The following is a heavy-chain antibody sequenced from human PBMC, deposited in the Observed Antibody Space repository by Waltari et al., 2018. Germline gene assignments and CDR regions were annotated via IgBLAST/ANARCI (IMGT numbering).Heavy chain of an antibody. D-gene: IGHD4-17*01. Sequence: QVQLVESGGGVVQPGRSLRLSCAASGFTFSSYGMHWVRQAPGKGLEWVAVISYDGSNKYYADSVKGRFTISRDNSKNTLYLQMNSLRAEDTAVYYCAKGSGVMTTVVTLHIWGQGTMVTVSS. CDR3: AKGSGVMTTVVTLHI. CDR1: GFTFSSYG. V-gene: IGHV3-30*18. CDR2: ISYDGSNK. J-gene: IGHJ3*02.